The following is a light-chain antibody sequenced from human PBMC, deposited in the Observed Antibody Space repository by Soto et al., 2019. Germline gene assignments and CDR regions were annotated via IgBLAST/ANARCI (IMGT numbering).Light chain of an antibody. CDR3: QVWDALSDHYV. CDR2: DGS. CDR1: NIATKS. Sequence: SYELTQPPSVSVAPGQPARITCEGNNIATKSVHWYQQKPGQAPVLVVYDGSDRPSGIPDRFSGSNSGNTATLTISRVEAGDEADYYCQVWDALSDHYVFGTGTKLTVL. V-gene: IGLV3-21*02. J-gene: IGLJ1*01.